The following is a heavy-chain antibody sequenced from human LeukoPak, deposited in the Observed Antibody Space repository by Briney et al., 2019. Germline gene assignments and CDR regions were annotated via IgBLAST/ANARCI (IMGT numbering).Heavy chain of an antibody. CDR3: ARGGYGHGFDI. CDR1: GFTFDDYA. V-gene: IGHV3-74*01. CDR2: VDSDGSDT. Sequence: GGSLRLSCAASGFTFDDYAMHWVRQAPGKELVWVSRVDSDGSDTIYADSVRGRFTISRDNAKNTVFLQMNSLRVEDTAVYYCARGGYGHGFDIWGQGTMVTVSS. D-gene: IGHD5-12*01. J-gene: IGHJ3*02.